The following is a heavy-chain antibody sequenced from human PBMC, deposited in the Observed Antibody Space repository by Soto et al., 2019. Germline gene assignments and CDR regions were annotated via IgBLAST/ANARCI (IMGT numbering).Heavy chain of an antibody. J-gene: IGHJ5*02. D-gene: IGHD3-16*01. CDR3: ARDRVITFGGVMELNWFDP. V-gene: IGHV3-48*01. CDR1: GFTFSSYS. CDR2: ISSSSSTI. Sequence: EVQLVESGGGLVQPGGSLRLSCAASGFTFSSYSMNWVRQAPGKGLEWGSYISSSSSTIYYADSVKGRFTISRDNAKNSLYLQMNSLRAEDTAVYYCARDRVITFGGVMELNWFDPWGQGTLVTVSS.